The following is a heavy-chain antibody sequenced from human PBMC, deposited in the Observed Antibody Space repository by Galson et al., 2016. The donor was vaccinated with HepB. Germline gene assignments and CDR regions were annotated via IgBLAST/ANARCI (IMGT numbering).Heavy chain of an antibody. Sequence: SLRLSCAASGFTFTNYWMTWVRQAPGKGLEWVANIKEDGTEKCYADSVKCRFTISRDNARNSLYLQMNSLRAEDTGIYYCAREGLADGSYFDYWGRGTLVTVSS. V-gene: IGHV3-7*01. D-gene: IGHD5-24*01. J-gene: IGHJ4*02. CDR2: IKEDGTEK. CDR3: AREGLADGSYFDY. CDR1: GFTFTNYW.